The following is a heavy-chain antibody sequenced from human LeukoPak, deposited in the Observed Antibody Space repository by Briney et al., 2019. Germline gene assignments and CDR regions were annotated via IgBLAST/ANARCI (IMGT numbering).Heavy chain of an antibody. CDR1: GGSITSHY. CDR2: IYYSGST. V-gene: IGHV4-59*11. Sequence: SETLSLPCTVSGGSITSHYWSWIRQPPGKGLEWSGFIYYSGSTNYTPSLKSRVTISVDTSKNQFSLKLTSVAAADTAVYYCARGDAFDIWGQGTMITVSS. J-gene: IGHJ3*02. CDR3: ARGDAFDI.